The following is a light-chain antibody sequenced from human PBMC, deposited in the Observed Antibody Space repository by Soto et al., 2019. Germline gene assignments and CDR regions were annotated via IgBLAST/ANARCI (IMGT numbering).Light chain of an antibody. CDR2: GAS. J-gene: IGKJ2*01. CDR3: QVSGRSALYT. V-gene: IGKV3-20*01. CDR1: QSVSSSS. Sequence: EIVLTQSPGTLSLSQGDRATLSCRASQSVSSSSLAWYQQKRGQAPRLFIYGASSRATGIPDRFSGGGSGTDFTLTISRREPEDFAVYYCQVSGRSALYTFGQGTRLEIK.